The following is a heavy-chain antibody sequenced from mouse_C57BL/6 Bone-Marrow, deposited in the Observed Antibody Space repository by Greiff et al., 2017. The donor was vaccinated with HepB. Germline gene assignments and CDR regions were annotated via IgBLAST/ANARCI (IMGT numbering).Heavy chain of an antibody. Sequence: EVKVVESGGDLVKPGGSLKLSCAASGFTFSSYGMSWVRQTPDKRLEWVATISSGGSYTYYPDSVKGRFTISRDNAKNTLYLQMSSLKSEDTAMYYGAKNYSKKYAMDYWGQGTSVTVSS. CDR1: GFTFSSYG. V-gene: IGHV5-6*01. CDR3: AKNYSKKYAMDY. CDR2: ISSGGSYT. J-gene: IGHJ4*01. D-gene: IGHD2-5*01.